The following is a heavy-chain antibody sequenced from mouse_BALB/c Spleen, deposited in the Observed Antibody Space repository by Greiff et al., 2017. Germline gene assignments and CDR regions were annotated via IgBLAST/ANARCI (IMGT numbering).Heavy chain of an antibody. Sequence: EVKLMESGAELVKPGASVKLSCTASGFNIKDTYMHWVKQRPEQGLEWIGRIDPANGNTKYDPKFQGKATITADTSSNTAYLQLSSLTSEDTAVYYCARGGNYAVWAYWGQGTLVTVSA. D-gene: IGHD2-1*01. CDR3: ARGGNYAVWAY. CDR2: IDPANGNT. CDR1: GFNIKDTY. J-gene: IGHJ3*01. V-gene: IGHV14-3*02.